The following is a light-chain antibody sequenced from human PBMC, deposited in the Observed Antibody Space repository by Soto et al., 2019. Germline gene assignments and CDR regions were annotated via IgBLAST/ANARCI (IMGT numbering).Light chain of an antibody. J-gene: IGKJ1*01. Sequence: DIQMTQSPSTLSASVGDRVTITCRASQSIRSWLAWYQQKPGKAPKALIYDASSLESGVPSRFSGSGSGTEFTLTISSLQPDDFATYYCQHNNGYSWTFGQGTKVDIK. CDR1: QSIRSW. CDR3: QHNNGYSWT. CDR2: DAS. V-gene: IGKV1-5*01.